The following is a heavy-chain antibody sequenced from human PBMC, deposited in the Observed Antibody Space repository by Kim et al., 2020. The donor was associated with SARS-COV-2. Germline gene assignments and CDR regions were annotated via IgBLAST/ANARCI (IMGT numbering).Heavy chain of an antibody. CDR3: ARVVVGATGWFHP. CDR1: GGSISSGGYY. J-gene: IGHJ5*02. D-gene: IGHD2-15*01. Sequence: SETLSLTCTVSGGSISSGGYYWSWIRQHPGKGLEWIGYIYYSGSTYYNPSLKSRVTISVDTSKNQFSLKLSSVTAADTAVYYCARVVVGATGWFHPWGQGSLVTVSS. CDR2: IYYSGST. V-gene: IGHV4-31*03.